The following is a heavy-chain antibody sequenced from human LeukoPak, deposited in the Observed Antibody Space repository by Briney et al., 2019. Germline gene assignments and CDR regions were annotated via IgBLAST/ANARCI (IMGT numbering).Heavy chain of an antibody. Sequence: PSETLSLTCSVSGGFVTSQEYYWAWIRQPPGRGLEWIGAAFYGGSTYYNPSLKSRATISVDTSQNQFSLKLTSVTAADTAAFYCAAYDVSTGRPLDPWGQGTLVTASS. V-gene: IGHV4-39*01. CDR1: GGFVTSQEYY. CDR3: AAYDVSTGRPLDP. D-gene: IGHD3/OR15-3a*01. J-gene: IGHJ5*02. CDR2: AFYGGST.